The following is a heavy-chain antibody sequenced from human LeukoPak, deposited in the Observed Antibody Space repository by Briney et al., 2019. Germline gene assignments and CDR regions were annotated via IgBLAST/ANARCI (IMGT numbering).Heavy chain of an antibody. D-gene: IGHD3-22*01. CDR3: AKAGGDYDSSGFEYYFDY. CDR2: ISYDGSNK. Sequence: PGGSLRLSCAASGFTFSSYGMHWVRQAPGKGLEWVAVISYDGSNKYYADSVKGRFTISRDNSKNTLYLQMNSLRAEDTAVYYCAKAGGDYDSSGFEYYFDYWGQGTLVTASS. V-gene: IGHV3-30*18. J-gene: IGHJ4*02. CDR1: GFTFSSYG.